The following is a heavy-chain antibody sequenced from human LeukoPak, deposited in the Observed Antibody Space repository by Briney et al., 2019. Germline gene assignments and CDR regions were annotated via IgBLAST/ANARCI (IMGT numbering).Heavy chain of an antibody. V-gene: IGHV4-39*07. D-gene: IGHD6-13*01. Sequence: SETLSLTCTVSGGSISSSSYYWGWIRQPPGKGLEWIGSIYYSGSTYYNPSLKSRVTISVDTSKNQFSLKLSSVTAADTAVYYCARGSGKQQLPAAGGYMDVWGKGTTVTVSS. CDR3: ARGSGKQQLPAAGGYMDV. CDR1: GGSISSSSYY. CDR2: IYYSGST. J-gene: IGHJ6*03.